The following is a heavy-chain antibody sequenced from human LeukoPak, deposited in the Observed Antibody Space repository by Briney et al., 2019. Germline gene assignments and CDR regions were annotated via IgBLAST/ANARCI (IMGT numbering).Heavy chain of an antibody. Sequence: SAYNGDTNYAQKLQGRVTMTTDTSTSTAYMELRSLRSDDTAVYYCARDCSSTSCYSTLFDYWGQGTLVTVSS. D-gene: IGHD2-2*01. CDR3: ARDCSSTSCYSTLFDY. V-gene: IGHV1-18*01. J-gene: IGHJ4*02. CDR2: SAYNGDT.